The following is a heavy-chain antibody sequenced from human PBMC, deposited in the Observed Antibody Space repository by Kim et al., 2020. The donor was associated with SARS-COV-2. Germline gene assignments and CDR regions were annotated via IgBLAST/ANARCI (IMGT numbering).Heavy chain of an antibody. J-gene: IGHJ3*02. CDR3: ARASITMIVVVTAFDI. CDR1: GVSISSGGND. V-gene: IGHV4-31*03. Sequence: SETLSLTGTVSGVSISSGGNDWSWIRQHPSKVLYGIGYIDDMVRPHYNPSLKRRVTFSVDTSKNQFSLKLSSVTAAYTAVYYCARASITMIVVVTAFDIWGQGAMVTVSS. D-gene: IGHD3-22*01. CDR2: IDDMVRP.